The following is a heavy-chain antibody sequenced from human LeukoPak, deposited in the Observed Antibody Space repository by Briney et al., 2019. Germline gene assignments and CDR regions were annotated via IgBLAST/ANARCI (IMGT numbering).Heavy chain of an antibody. Sequence: ASVKVSCKASGYTLRSYGITWVRQAPEQGLEWMGWISAYNGNTKYPQKLQGRVTMTTDTSTSTAYMELRSLRSDDTAVYYCARGPIIDIVIVPAADDYYYMDVWGKGTTVTVSS. CDR2: ISAYNGNT. CDR3: ARGPIIDIVIVPAADDYYYMDV. D-gene: IGHD2-2*01. J-gene: IGHJ6*03. CDR1: GYTLRSYG. V-gene: IGHV1-18*01.